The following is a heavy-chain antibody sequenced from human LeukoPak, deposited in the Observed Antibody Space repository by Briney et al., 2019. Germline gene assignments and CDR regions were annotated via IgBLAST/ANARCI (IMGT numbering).Heavy chain of an antibody. CDR2: IYYSGST. Sequence: PSETLSLTCTVSGGSISSSSYYWGWISQPPGKGLEWIGSIYYSGSTYYNPSLKSRVTISVDTSKNQFSLKLSSVTAADTAVLYCARHRDGSPCFDPWGQGTLVTVSS. V-gene: IGHV4-39*01. CDR1: GGSISSSSYY. D-gene: IGHD6-13*01. J-gene: IGHJ5*02. CDR3: ARHRDGSPCFDP.